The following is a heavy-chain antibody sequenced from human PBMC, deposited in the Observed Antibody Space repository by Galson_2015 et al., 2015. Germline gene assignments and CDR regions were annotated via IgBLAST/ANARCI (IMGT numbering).Heavy chain of an antibody. J-gene: IGHJ6*02. CDR2: ISYHGSNT. D-gene: IGHD1-26*01. CDR1: GFTFSSYA. V-gene: IGHV3-30-3*01. Sequence: SLRLSCAASGFTFSSYAMHWVRQAPGKGLEWVAIISYHGSNTYYADSVKGRFTISRDNSKNTLYLQMTSLRPEDTAVYYCVRASGSYNLYYYGMDVWGQGTTVTVSS. CDR3: VRASGSYNLYYYGMDV.